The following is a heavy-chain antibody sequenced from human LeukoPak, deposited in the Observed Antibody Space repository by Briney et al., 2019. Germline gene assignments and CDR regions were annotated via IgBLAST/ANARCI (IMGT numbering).Heavy chain of an antibody. D-gene: IGHD3/OR15-3a*01. CDR3: ARDRAANQDWVEFDP. CDR2: IRDSGEA. J-gene: IGHJ5*02. CDR1: GFRVSDYY. V-gene: IGHV3-66*03. Sequence: PGGSLRLSCAVSGFRVSDYYMSWVRQAPGKGLEWVGLIRDSGEAFYADFARGRFAISRDESENTLYLQMNSLRVEDTAAYFCARDRAANQDWVEFDPWGQGTPVIVSS.